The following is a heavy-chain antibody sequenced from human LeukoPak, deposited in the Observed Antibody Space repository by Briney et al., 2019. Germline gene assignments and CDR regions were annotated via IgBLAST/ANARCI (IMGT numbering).Heavy chain of an antibody. D-gene: IGHD4-17*01. CDR3: ARGYDDYWGNWFDP. CDR2: INSDGSST. CDR1: GFTFSSYW. V-gene: IGHV3-74*01. Sequence: GGSLRLSCAASGFTFSSYWMHWVRQAPGKGLVWVSRINSDGSSTSYADSVKGRFTISRDNAKNTLYLQMNSLRAEDTAVYYCARGYDDYWGNWFDPWGQGTLVTVSS. J-gene: IGHJ5*02.